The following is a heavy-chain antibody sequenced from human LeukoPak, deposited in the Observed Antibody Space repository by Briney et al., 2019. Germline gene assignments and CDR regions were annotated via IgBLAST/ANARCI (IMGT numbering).Heavy chain of an antibody. CDR1: GFTFSSYW. D-gene: IGHD3-22*01. J-gene: IGHJ4*02. V-gene: IGHV3-30*02. CDR3: AKDTYYYDSSGYSHYFDY. Sequence: PGGSLRLSCAASGFTFSSYWMHWVRQAPGKGLEWVAFIRYDGSNKYYADSVKGRFTISRDNSKNTLYLQMNSLRAEDTAVYYCAKDTYYYDSSGYSHYFDYWGQGTLVTVSS. CDR2: IRYDGSNK.